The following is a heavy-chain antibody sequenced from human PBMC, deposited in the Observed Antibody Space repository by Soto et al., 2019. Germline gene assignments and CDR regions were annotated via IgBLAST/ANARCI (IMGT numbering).Heavy chain of an antibody. CDR1: GLSFGDDA. V-gene: IGHV3-30-3*01. J-gene: IGHJ6*02. CDR3: ARDLGTQMDFWSTSGMDV. CDR2: ITYDGSTK. D-gene: IGHD3-3*01. Sequence: QVHLVESGGGVVQPGRPLRLSCAASGLSFGDDAMHWVRQAPGKGLEWVAVITYDGSTKNYADSVRGRFTISRDNSKSTLYLHMDSLITDDTAVYYCARDLGTQMDFWSTSGMDVWGQGTTVTVSS.